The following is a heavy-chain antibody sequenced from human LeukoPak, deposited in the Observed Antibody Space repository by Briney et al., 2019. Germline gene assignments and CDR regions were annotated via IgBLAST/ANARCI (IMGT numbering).Heavy chain of an antibody. V-gene: IGHV3-7*01. D-gene: IGHD1-26*01. J-gene: IGHJ4*02. CDR2: IKIDGTDK. CDR1: GFAFGTYW. Sequence: GGSLRLSCAACGFAFGTYWMTWVRQAPGKGPEWVANIKIDGTDKRYADSVKGRFTISRDNAKNSLYLQMSSLRAEDTAVYYCARRVVGGTDYFDYWGQGTLVTVSS. CDR3: ARRVVGGTDYFDY.